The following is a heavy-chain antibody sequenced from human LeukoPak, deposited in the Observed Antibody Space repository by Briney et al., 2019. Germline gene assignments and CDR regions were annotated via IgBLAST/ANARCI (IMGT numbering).Heavy chain of an antibody. J-gene: IGHJ4*02. CDR3: ATSRFLEWLYLLDY. CDR1: GYTFTGYY. D-gene: IGHD3-3*01. V-gene: IGHV1-2*02. CDR2: INSNSGDT. Sequence: ASVKVSCKASGYTFTGYYVHWVRQAPGQGLEWMGWINSNSGDTKYAQKFQGRVTMTRATSIGLAYMELSRLRSDDTAVYYCATSRFLEWLYLLDYWGQGTLVTV.